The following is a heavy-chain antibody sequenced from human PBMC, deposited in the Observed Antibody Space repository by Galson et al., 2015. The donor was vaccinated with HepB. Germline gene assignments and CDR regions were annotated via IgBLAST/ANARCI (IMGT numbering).Heavy chain of an antibody. Sequence: SLRLSCAASGFSFSNYWMSWVRQAPGKGLEWVANIKQDGSEQYYVDSVKGRFTISRDNAKNTLYLQMNSLRAEDTAVYYCAKMEDGDYKFDYWGQGTLVTVSS. V-gene: IGHV3-7*03. J-gene: IGHJ4*02. CDR3: AKMEDGDYKFDY. CDR2: IKQDGSEQ. CDR1: GFSFSNYW. D-gene: IGHD4-17*01.